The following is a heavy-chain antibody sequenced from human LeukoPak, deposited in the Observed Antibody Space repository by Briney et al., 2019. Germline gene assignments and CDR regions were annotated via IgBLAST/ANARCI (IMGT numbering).Heavy chain of an antibody. CDR1: GFTFSSYS. V-gene: IGHV3-48*01. D-gene: IGHD5-12*01. CDR2: ISSSSSTI. J-gene: IGHJ6*02. CDR3: AGGGYDYNTPTYFYYYYGMDV. Sequence: PGGSLRLSCAASGFTFSSYSMNWVRQAPGKGLEWVSYISSSSSTIYYADSVKGRFTISRDNAKNSLYLQMNSLRAEDTAVYYCAGGGYDYNTPTYFYYYYGMDVWGQGTTVTVSS.